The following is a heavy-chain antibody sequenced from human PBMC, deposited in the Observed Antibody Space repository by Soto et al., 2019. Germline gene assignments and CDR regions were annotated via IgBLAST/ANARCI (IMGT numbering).Heavy chain of an antibody. CDR3: ARAFADCSSTSCYRGYYYYYMDV. CDR1: GFTVSSNY. Sequence: GGSLRLSCAASGFTVSSNYMSWVRQAPGKGLEWVSVIYSGGSTYYADSVKGRFTISRHNSKNTQYLQMNNLRAEDTAVNYCARAFADCSSTSCYRGYYYYYMDVWGKGTTVTVSS. J-gene: IGHJ6*03. V-gene: IGHV3-53*04. CDR2: IYSGGST. D-gene: IGHD2-2*01.